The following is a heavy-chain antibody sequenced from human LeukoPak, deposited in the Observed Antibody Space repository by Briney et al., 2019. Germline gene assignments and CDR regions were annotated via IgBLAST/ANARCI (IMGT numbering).Heavy chain of an antibody. CDR2: IYSGGST. CDR3: AKDSAPRITMIVVVRPLDY. CDR1: GFTVSSNY. V-gene: IGHV3-53*01. J-gene: IGHJ4*02. Sequence: GGSLRLSCAASGFTVSSNYMSWVRQAPGKGLEWVSIIYSGGSTFYADSVKGRFTISRDNSKNTLYLQMNSLRAEDTAVYYCAKDSAPRITMIVVVRPLDYWGQGTLVTVSS. D-gene: IGHD3-22*01.